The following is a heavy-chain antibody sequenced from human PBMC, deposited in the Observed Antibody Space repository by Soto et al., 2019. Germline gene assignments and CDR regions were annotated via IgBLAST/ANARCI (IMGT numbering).Heavy chain of an antibody. J-gene: IGHJ5*02. D-gene: IGHD1-26*01. CDR2: VYYGGST. CDR1: GASTSSGGYY. V-gene: IGHV4-31*03. Sequence: SETLSLTCTVSGASTSSGGYYWTWILQYPGKGLEWIGFVYYGGSTNFNPSLRSRVAMSVDRSKNQLSLELKSVPVADTAVYYCARDRSGILYFYHHWGQGTLVTVSS. CDR3: ARDRSGILYFYHH.